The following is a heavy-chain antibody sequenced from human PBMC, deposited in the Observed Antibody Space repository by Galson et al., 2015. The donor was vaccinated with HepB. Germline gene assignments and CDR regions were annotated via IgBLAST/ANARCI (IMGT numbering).Heavy chain of an antibody. CDR2: METIADGGTV. Sequence: SLRLSCAASGFTFSKAWMNWVRQGPGKGLEWVGRMETIADGGTVDYAAPVKGRFIISRDDSKNMLFLQMDSLKTDDTAVYYCNTDLHYTDNSGASFRGKDLDYWGQGTLVTVSS. D-gene: IGHD6-19*01. V-gene: IGHV3-15*07. CDR1: GFTFSKAW. J-gene: IGHJ4*02. CDR3: NTDLHYTDNSGASFRGKDLDY.